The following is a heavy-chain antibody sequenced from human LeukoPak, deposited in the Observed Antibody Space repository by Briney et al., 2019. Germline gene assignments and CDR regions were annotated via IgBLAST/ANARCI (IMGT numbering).Heavy chain of an antibody. Sequence: SSETLSLTCTVSVSGGSINNYFWSWIRQPPEKGLEWIGYISFSGGTNYIPSLKSRVTMSVDSSQNQFSLRLSSVTAADTAVYYCARGPVTAGSNYFDYWGQGILVTVSS. J-gene: IGHJ4*02. V-gene: IGHV4-59*01. CDR3: ARGPVTAGSNYFDY. CDR2: ISFSGGT. D-gene: IGHD4-11*01. CDR1: GGSINNYF.